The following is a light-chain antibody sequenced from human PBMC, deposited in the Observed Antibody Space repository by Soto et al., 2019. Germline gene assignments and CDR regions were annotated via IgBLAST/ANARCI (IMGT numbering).Light chain of an antibody. CDR3: QSYDGSRSVVV. J-gene: IGLJ2*01. CDR2: ANN. CDR1: SSNIGAGND. Sequence: QAVLAQPPSVAGAPGQRVTISCTGSSSNIGAGNDVHWYQQLPGTTPRLLIYANNRRPSGVPDRFSGSRSGTSASLAITGLQTEDEADYYCQSYDGSRSVVVFGGGTKLTVL. V-gene: IGLV1-40*01.